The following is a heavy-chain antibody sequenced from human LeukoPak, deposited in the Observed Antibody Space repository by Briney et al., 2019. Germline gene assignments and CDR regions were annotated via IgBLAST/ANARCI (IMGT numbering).Heavy chain of an antibody. Sequence: GGSLRLSCAASGFTFSSYAMNWVRQAPGKGLEWVCRIDDVGSGTSYADSVKGRFTISRDDAKNTVYLQMNSLRAEDTAVYYCATVFDFWGQGTLVTVSS. CDR1: GFTFSSYA. J-gene: IGHJ5*01. CDR2: IDDVGSGT. D-gene: IGHD2-21*02. CDR3: ATVFDF. V-gene: IGHV3-74*01.